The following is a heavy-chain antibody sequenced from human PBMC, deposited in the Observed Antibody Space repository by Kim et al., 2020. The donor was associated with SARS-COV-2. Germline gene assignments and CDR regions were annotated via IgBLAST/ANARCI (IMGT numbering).Heavy chain of an antibody. D-gene: IGHD6-13*01. Sequence: KSRVTISVDTSKNQFSLKLSSVTAADTAVYYCARGRRGIAAAGVAYGMDVWGQGTTVTVSS. CDR3: ARGRRGIAAAGVAYGMDV. V-gene: IGHV4-34*01. J-gene: IGHJ6*02.